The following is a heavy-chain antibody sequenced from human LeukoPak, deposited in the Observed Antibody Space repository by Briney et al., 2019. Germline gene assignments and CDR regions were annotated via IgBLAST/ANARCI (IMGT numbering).Heavy chain of an antibody. CDR3: ARSPYCSSTSCYTYFDY. V-gene: IGHV2-70*04. D-gene: IGHD2-2*02. CDR1: GFSLSTSRMR. Sequence: SGPTLVNPTQTLTLTCTFSGFSLSTSRMRVSWIRQPPGKALEWLARIDWDDDKFYSTSLKTRLTISKDTSKNQVVLTMTNMDPVDTATYYCARSPYCSSTSCYTYFDYWGQGTLVTVSS. J-gene: IGHJ4*02. CDR2: IDWDDDK.